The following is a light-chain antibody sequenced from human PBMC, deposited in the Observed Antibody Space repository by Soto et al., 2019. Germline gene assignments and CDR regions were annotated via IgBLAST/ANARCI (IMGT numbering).Light chain of an antibody. J-gene: IGKJ2*01. CDR1: QSISSY. V-gene: IGKV1-39*01. Sequence: DIQTTQSPSSLSASVGDRVIITCRASQSISSYLNWYQQKPGKAPKLLIYAASSLQSGVPSRFSGSGSGTDFTLTVSNLQPEDFATYYCQQSYSTPYTFGQGTKLEIK. CDR3: QQSYSTPYT. CDR2: AAS.